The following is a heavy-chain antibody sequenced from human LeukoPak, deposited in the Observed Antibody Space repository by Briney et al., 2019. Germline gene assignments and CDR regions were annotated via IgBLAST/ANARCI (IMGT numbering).Heavy chain of an antibody. V-gene: IGHV3-21*01. Sequence: GGSLRLSCAASGFTFSSYSMNWVRQAPGKGLEWVSSISSSSSYIYYADSVKGRFTISRDNAKNSLYLQMNSLRAEDTAVYYCARIIQLWPNYFGYWGQGTLVTVSS. D-gene: IGHD5-18*01. CDR2: ISSSSSYI. J-gene: IGHJ4*02. CDR3: ARIIQLWPNYFGY. CDR1: GFTFSSYS.